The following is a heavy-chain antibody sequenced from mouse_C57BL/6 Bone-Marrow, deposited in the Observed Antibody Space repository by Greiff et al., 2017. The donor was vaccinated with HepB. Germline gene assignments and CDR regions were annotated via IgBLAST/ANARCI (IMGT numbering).Heavy chain of an antibody. D-gene: IGHD1-1*01. CDR3: AREGGYYGSSYFDY. V-gene: IGHV1-55*01. J-gene: IGHJ2*01. CDR1: GYTFTSYW. CDR2: IYPGSGST. Sequence: VQLQQPGAELVKPGASVKMSCKASGYTFTSYWITWVKQRPGQGLEWIGDIYPGSGSTNYNEKFKSKATLTVDTSSSTAYMQLSSLTSEDSAVYYCAREGGYYGSSYFDYWGQGTTLTVSS.